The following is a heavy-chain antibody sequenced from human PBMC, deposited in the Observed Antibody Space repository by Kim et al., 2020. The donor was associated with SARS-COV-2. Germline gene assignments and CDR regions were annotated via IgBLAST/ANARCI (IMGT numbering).Heavy chain of an antibody. CDR3: AKATAPGAYYYYAMDG. CDR2: ISSSSGST. V-gene: IGHV3-23*01. CDR1: GFTFSSYA. J-gene: IGHJ6*02. Sequence: GGSLRLSCAASGFTFSSYAMSWVRQAPGKGLEWVSAISSSSGSTYYADSVKGRFTFSRDNSKNTLYLQMNSLRAEDTAVYYCAKATAPGAYYYYAMDGWGQGTPVTVSS. D-gene: IGHD6-13*01.